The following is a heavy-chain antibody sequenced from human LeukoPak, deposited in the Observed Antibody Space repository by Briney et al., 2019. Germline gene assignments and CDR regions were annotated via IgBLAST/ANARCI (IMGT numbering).Heavy chain of an antibody. J-gene: IGHJ4*02. CDR3: ATGAATDY. V-gene: IGHV3-48*02. D-gene: IGHD3-10*01. CDR2: ISSSSSTI. CDR1: GFTFSTYS. Sequence: PGGSLRLSCAPSGFTFSTYSMNWVRQAPGNGLEWVSYISSSSSTIYYADSVKGRFTISRDNAKNSLYLQVNSLRDEDTAGYYCATGAATDYWGEGTLVTVSS.